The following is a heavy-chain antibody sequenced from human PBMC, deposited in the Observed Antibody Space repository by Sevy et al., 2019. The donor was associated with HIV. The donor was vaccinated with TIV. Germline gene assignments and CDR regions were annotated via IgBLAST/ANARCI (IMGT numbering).Heavy chain of an antibody. J-gene: IGHJ4*02. CDR3: ARDKYYYISGSFDY. D-gene: IGHD3-10*01. Sequence: ASVKVSCKTSGGIFRSNAISWVRQAPGQGLEWMGGIIAVFGTTNYAQKFQGRVTVTADESRGTAYMGLSSLRSEDTAVYYCARDKYYYISGSFDYWGQGTPVTVSS. CDR1: GGIFRSNA. V-gene: IGHV1-69*13. CDR2: IIAVFGTT.